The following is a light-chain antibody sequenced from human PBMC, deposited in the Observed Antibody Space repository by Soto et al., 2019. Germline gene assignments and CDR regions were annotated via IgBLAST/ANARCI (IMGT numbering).Light chain of an antibody. J-gene: IGKJ3*01. V-gene: IGKV4-1*01. Sequence: DMVMTQSPNSLAVSLGERATINCKSSQSLLSSSDNKNYLAWFQQKPGQAPKLLISSASTRYSGVPDRFSGSGSGTDFTLTVSSLQAEDVAVYYCQQYYGSPITFGPGTKLEIK. CDR3: QQYYGSPIT. CDR1: QSLLSSSDNKNY. CDR2: SAS.